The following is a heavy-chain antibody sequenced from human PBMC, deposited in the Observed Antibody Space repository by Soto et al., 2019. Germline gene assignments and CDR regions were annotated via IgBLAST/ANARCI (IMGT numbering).Heavy chain of an antibody. CDR2: INASNGNT. D-gene: IGHD4-17*01. CDR3: ARDTDLTLVTTLDY. V-gene: IGHV1-3*01. Sequence: QVQLVQSGAEVKKPGASVKVSCKASGYTFRAYPIYWVRQAPGQRLECMGWINASNGNTRYSEKVEGRVTFTRDTSATTAYMEFSSLRSEDTALYFCARDTDLTLVTTLDYWGQGTPVTVSS. J-gene: IGHJ4*02. CDR1: GYTFRAYP.